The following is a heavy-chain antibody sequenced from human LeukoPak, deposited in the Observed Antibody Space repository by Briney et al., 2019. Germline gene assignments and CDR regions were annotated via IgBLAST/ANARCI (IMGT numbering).Heavy chain of an antibody. CDR1: GGSISSNNW. CDR2: IYYSGST. D-gene: IGHD6-19*01. Sequence: PSETLSLTCAVSGGSISSNNWWWSWVRQPPGKGLEWLGYIYYSGSTFYNPSLTGRVTISLDTSKNQFSLRLTSVTAADTAMYYCARDPGSRGWYGYFDYWGQGTLATVSS. V-gene: IGHV4-4*02. J-gene: IGHJ4*02. CDR3: ARDPGSRGWYGYFDY.